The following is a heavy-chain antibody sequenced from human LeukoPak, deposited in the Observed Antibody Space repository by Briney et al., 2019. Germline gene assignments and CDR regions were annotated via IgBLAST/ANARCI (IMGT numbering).Heavy chain of an antibody. CDR1: GFTFDDFA. Sequence: GGFLRLSCAASGFTFDDFAVHWVRQAPGKGLEWVSFISWNSANIDYADSVKGRFTISRDNARNSLHLQMDSVRPEDTALYYCVKDSSSGSYSEGADAFDIWGQGTMVTVSS. J-gene: IGHJ3*02. V-gene: IGHV3-9*01. CDR2: ISWNSANI. CDR3: VKDSSSGSYSEGADAFDI. D-gene: IGHD1-26*01.